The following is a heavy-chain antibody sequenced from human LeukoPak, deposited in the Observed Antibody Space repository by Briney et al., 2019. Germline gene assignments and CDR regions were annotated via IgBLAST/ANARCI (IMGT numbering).Heavy chain of an antibody. V-gene: IGHV4-31*03. CDR1: GGSISSGGYY. Sequence: SETLSLTCTVSGGSISSGGYYWGWIRQHPGKGLEWIGYIYYSGSTYYNPSLKSRVTISVDTSKNQFSLKLSSVTAADTAVYYCARAPSPYSSSDSYWYFDLWGRGTLVTVSS. CDR2: IYYSGST. D-gene: IGHD6-6*01. CDR3: ARAPSPYSSSDSYWYFDL. J-gene: IGHJ2*01.